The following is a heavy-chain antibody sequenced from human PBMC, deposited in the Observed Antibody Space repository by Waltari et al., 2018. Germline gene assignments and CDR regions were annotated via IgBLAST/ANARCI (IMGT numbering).Heavy chain of an antibody. CDR3: AREDYFRLDV. V-gene: IGHV3-11*01. Sequence: QMQLVESGGNLVKPGGSLRLSCAASGFTFSDFYMSWIRRAPGKGLGWVSKMSTGGRSMTSADAVKGRFTISRDDAKKSLYLQMDSLRAEDTAIYYCAREDYFRLDVWGQGTTVTVSS. CDR1: GFTFSDFY. CDR2: MSTGGRSM. J-gene: IGHJ6*02.